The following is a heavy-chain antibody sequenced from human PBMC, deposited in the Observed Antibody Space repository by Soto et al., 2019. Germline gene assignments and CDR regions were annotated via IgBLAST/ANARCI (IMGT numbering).Heavy chain of an antibody. J-gene: IGHJ4*02. Sequence: GWSLRLSCAASGFTFSSYAMSWVRQAPGKGLEWVSAISGSGGSTYYADSVKGRFTISRDNSKNTVYLQMNSLRAEDTAVYYCAKHYYDSSGYWLYDFWGQGTLVTVSS. CDR3: AKHYYDSSGYWLYDF. CDR2: ISGSGGST. CDR1: GFTFSSYA. D-gene: IGHD3-22*01. V-gene: IGHV3-23*01.